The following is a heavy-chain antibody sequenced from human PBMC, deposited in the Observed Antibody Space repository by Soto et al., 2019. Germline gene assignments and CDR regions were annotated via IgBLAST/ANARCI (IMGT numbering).Heavy chain of an antibody. D-gene: IGHD2-21*01. CDR3: ARDISASDGDY. CDR1: GYSISSGYY. V-gene: IGHV4-38-2*02. Sequence: TSETLSLTCSVSGYSISSGYYWGWIRQAPGKGLEWIGNIHHSGSTYYNPSLERRVTISIDTSKNQFSLRLTSVTAADTAIYYCARDISASDGDYWGQGTLVTVS. J-gene: IGHJ4*02. CDR2: IHHSGST.